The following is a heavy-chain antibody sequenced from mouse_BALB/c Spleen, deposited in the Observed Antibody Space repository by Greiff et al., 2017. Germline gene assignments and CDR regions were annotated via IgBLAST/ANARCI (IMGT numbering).Heavy chain of an antibody. V-gene: IGHV1-7*01. J-gene: IGHJ3*01. D-gene: IGHD1-1*01. CDR3: ARDYYGSSYRFAY. CDR2: INPSTGYT. Sequence: QVQLKQSGAELAKPGASVKMSCKASGYTFTSYWMHWVKQRPGQGLEWIGYINPSTGYTEYNQKFKDKATLTADKSSSTAYMQLSSLTSEDSAVYYCARDYYGSSYRFAYWGQGTLVTVSA. CDR1: GYTFTSYW.